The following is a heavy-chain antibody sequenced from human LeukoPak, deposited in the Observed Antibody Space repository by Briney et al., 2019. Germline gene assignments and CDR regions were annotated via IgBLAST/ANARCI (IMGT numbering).Heavy chain of an antibody. CDR2: INPTGGST. J-gene: IGHJ4*02. Sequence: ASVKVSCKASGYTFTSYYMHWVRQAPGQGLEWMGIINPTGGSTTYAQRFQGRVTMTRDTSTSTVYMELRSLRSEDTAVYYCARDRVIAAAGSFDYWGQGTLITVSS. CDR1: GYTFTSYY. CDR3: ARDRVIAAAGSFDY. D-gene: IGHD6-13*01. V-gene: IGHV1-46*01.